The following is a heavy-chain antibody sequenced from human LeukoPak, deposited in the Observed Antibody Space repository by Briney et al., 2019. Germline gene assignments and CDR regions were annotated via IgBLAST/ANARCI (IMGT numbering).Heavy chain of an antibody. CDR3: AKGPRYYDSSGHFDY. Sequence: GGSLRLSCAASGFTFSSYSMNWVRQAPGKGLEWVSSISSSGRYTYYSDSVKGRFTISRDNAKNSLYLQMNSLRAEDTALYYCAKGPRYYDSSGHFDYWGQGTLVTVSS. V-gene: IGHV3-21*04. CDR2: ISSSGRYT. J-gene: IGHJ4*02. CDR1: GFTFSSYS. D-gene: IGHD3-22*01.